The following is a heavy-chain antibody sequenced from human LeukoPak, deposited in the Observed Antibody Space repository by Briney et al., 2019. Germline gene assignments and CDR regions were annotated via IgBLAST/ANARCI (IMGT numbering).Heavy chain of an antibody. CDR1: GFTFSSCA. D-gene: IGHD2-15*01. J-gene: IGHJ6*02. CDR3: ARPGYCSGGSCFRYYYYYGMDV. Sequence: GGSLRLSCAASGFTFSSCAMSWVRQAPGKGLEWVSSISSSISYIYYADSAKGRFTISRDNAKNSLYLQMNSLRAEDTAVYYCARPGYCSGGSCFRYYYYYGMDVWGQGTTVTVSS. V-gene: IGHV3-21*01. CDR2: ISSSISYI.